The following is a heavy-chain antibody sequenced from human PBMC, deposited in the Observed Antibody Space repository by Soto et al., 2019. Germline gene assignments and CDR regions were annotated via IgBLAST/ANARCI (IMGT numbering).Heavy chain of an antibody. J-gene: IGHJ4*02. CDR1: AGSISRGGYY. V-gene: IGHV4-31*03. D-gene: IGHD3-10*01. Sequence: QVQLHESGPGLVKPSQTLSLICTVSAGSISRGGYYWSWIRKRPGKGLEWIGYIYNSGSTYYSSSLKSRLNISGDTSKNQFSLTLSSVTAADSAVYYCARAQGRSFFDDWGQGTLVTVSS. CDR3: ARAQGRSFFDD. CDR2: IYNSGST.